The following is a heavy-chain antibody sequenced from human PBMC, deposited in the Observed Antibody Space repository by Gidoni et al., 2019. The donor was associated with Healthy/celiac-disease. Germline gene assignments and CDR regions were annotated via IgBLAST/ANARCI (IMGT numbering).Heavy chain of an antibody. CDR2: ISAYNGNT. D-gene: IGHD6-19*01. J-gene: IGHJ5*02. Sequence: QVQLVQSGAEVKKPRASVKVSCKASGYTFTSYGISRVRQAPGQGLEGMGWISAYNGNTNYAQKRHGRVTMTTDTPTSTAYMELRSLRSDDTAVYYCARDLAVAGHAGFDPWGQGTLVTVSS. CDR3: ARDLAVAGHAGFDP. V-gene: IGHV1-18*01. CDR1: GYTFTSYG.